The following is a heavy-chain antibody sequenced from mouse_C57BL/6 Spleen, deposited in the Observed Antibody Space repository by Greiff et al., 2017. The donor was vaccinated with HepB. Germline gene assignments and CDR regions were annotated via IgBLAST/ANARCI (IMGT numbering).Heavy chain of an antibody. D-gene: IGHD1-1*01. CDR2: IWWDDDK. V-gene: IGHV8-8*01. Sequence: QVQLKESGPGILQPSQTLSLTCSFSGFSLSTFGMGVGWIRQPSGKGLEWLAHIWWDDDKYYNPALQSRLTISKDTSKNQVFRKIANVDTADTATYYCARMGYYGSSDGYFDVWGTGTTVTVSS. CDR1: GFSLSTFGMG. J-gene: IGHJ1*03. CDR3: ARMGYYGSSDGYFDV.